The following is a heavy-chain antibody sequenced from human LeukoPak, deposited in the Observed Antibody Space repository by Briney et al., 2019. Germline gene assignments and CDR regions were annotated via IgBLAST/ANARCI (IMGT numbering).Heavy chain of an antibody. CDR3: ARNGRPLSYYGSGSRYFDY. D-gene: IGHD3-10*01. CDR2: INPSGGST. V-gene: IGHV1-46*01. Sequence: ASVKVSCKASGYTFTSYYMHWVRQAPGQGLEWTGIINPSGGSTSYAQKFQGRVTMTRDTSTSTVYMELSSLRSEDTAVYYCARNGRPLSYYGSGSRYFDYWGQGTLVTVSS. J-gene: IGHJ4*02. CDR1: GYTFTSYY.